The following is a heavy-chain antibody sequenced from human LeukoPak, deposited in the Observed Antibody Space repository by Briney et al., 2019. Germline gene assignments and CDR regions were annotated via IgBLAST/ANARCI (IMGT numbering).Heavy chain of an antibody. Sequence: SETLSLTCTVSGGSISSGSYYWSWLRQPPGKGLEWIASIYYSGSTYYNPSLKSRVTISVDTSKNQLSLKLSSLTAADTAVYYCARHEYSGSYYGLSWFDPWGQGTLVTVSS. CDR1: GGSISSGSYY. CDR2: IYYSGST. D-gene: IGHD1-26*01. V-gene: IGHV4-39*01. J-gene: IGHJ5*02. CDR3: ARHEYSGSYYGLSWFDP.